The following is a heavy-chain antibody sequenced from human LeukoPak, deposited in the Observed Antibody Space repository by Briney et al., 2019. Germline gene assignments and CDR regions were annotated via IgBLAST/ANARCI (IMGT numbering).Heavy chain of an antibody. Sequence: GGSLRLSCAASGFTFSSYGMHWVRQAPGKGLEWVAVISYDGTNKYYADSVKGRFTISRDNSKNTLYLQMNSLRAEDTAVYYCAIDQSVVGYCSSTGCYYYYYGMDVWGQGTTVTVSS. CDR3: AIDQSVVGYCSSTGCYYYYYGMDV. D-gene: IGHD2-2*01. CDR2: ISYDGTNK. J-gene: IGHJ6*02. V-gene: IGHV3-30*03. CDR1: GFTFSSYG.